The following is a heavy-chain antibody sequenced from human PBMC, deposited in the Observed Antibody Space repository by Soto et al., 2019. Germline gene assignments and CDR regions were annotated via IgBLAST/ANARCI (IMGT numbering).Heavy chain of an antibody. CDR1: GYSFTSYW. CDR2: IHPGDSDI. Sequence: SLNLSFAVSGYSFTSYWSGWVRQMPGIGLEWMGIIHPGDSDIRYSPPFQGQVTISADKSITTAYLQWSSLKASDTAMYYCARHLEGYGMDVWGQGTTVTVSS. V-gene: IGHV5-51*01. J-gene: IGHJ6*02. CDR3: ARHLEGYGMDV.